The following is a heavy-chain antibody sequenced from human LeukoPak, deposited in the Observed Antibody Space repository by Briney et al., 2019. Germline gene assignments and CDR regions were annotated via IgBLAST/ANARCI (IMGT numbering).Heavy chain of an antibody. CDR2: INPSGGST. CDR3: AREGPSEYGSRVAARNDY. J-gene: IGHJ4*02. Sequence: ASVKVSCKASGYTFTSYYMHWVRQAPGQGLEWMGIINPSGGSTSYAQKFQGRVTMTRDPSTSTVYMELSSLRSEDTAVYYCAREGPSEYGSRVAARNDYWGQGTLVTVSS. CDR1: GYTFTSYY. V-gene: IGHV1-46*03. D-gene: IGHD6-6*01.